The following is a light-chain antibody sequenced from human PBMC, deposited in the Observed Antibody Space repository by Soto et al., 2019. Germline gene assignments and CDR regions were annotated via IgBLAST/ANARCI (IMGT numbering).Light chain of an antibody. CDR3: QLWDTISDRYV. CDR2: DDS. V-gene: IGLV3-21*02. J-gene: IGLJ1*01. Sequence: SYELTQPPSVSVAPGQTARITCGGGRVGTESVHWYQQKPGQAPVLVVYDDSNRPSGIPERFSGSNSANTATLTITRVAAGDEADYYCQLWDTISDRYVFGTGTKV. CDR1: RVGTES.